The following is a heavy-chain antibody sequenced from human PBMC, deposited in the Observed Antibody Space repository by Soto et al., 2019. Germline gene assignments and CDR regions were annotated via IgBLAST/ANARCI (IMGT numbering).Heavy chain of an antibody. D-gene: IGHD3-22*01. V-gene: IGHV4-59*01. Sequence: SETLSLTCTVYGGSFSGYYWSWIRQPPGKGLEWIGYIYYSGSTNYNPSLKSRVTISVDTSKNQFSLKLSSVTAADTAVYYCARDTIYYDSSGYQTLYYFDYWGQGTLVTVSS. CDR1: GGSFSGYY. CDR3: ARDTIYYDSSGYQTLYYFDY. CDR2: IYYSGST. J-gene: IGHJ4*02.